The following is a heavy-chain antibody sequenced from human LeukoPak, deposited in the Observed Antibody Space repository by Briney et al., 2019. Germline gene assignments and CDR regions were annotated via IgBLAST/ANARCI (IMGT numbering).Heavy chain of an antibody. CDR3: ARGVFDSSGWYEWDY. J-gene: IGHJ4*02. CDR2: ISAYNGNT. D-gene: IGHD6-19*01. Sequence: ASVKVSCKASGYTFTSYGISWVRQAPGQGLEWMGWISAYNGNTNYAQKLQGRVTMTTDTSTSTAYMELRSLRSDDTAVYYSARGVFDSSGWYEWDYWGQGTLVPVSS. V-gene: IGHV1-18*01. CDR1: GYTFTSYG.